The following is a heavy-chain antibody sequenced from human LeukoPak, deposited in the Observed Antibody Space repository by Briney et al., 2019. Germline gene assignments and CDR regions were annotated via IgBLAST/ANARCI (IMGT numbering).Heavy chain of an antibody. V-gene: IGHV5-51*01. CDR2: IYPGDSDT. D-gene: IGHD6-19*01. J-gene: IGHJ6*03. Sequence: PGESLKISCKGSGYSFTSYWIGWVRQMPGKGLEWMGIIYPGDSDTRYSPSFQGQVTISADKSISTAYLQWSSLKASDTAMYYCARTRSENYYYYYMDVWGKGTTVTVSS. CDR3: ARTRSENYYYYYMDV. CDR1: GYSFTSYW.